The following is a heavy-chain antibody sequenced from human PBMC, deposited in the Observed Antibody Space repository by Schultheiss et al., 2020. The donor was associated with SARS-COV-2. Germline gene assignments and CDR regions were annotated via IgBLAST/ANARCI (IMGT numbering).Heavy chain of an antibody. CDR3: ARDQVGATTGGDY. D-gene: IGHD1-26*01. J-gene: IGHJ4*02. Sequence: GGSLRLSCAASGFTFSSYGMHWVRQAPGKGLEWVAVISYDGSNKYYADSVKGRFTISRDNSKNTLYLQMNSLKTEDTAVYYCARDQVGATTGGDYWGQGTLVTVSS. CDR2: ISYDGSNK. CDR1: GFTFSSYG. V-gene: IGHV3-30*03.